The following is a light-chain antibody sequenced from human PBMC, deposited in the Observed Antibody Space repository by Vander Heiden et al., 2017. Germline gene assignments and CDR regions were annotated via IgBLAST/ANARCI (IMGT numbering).Light chain of an antibody. CDR3: QPYDSSLSGWV. CDR1: SSNIGAGYD. Sequence: QSVLTQPPSVSGAPGPRVPISCTGRSSNIGAGYDVHWYQQLPGTAPKLLIYGNSNRPSGVPDRFSGSKSGTSASLAITGLQAEDEADYYCQPYDSSLSGWVFGGGTKLTVL. J-gene: IGLJ3*02. CDR2: GNS. V-gene: IGLV1-40*01.